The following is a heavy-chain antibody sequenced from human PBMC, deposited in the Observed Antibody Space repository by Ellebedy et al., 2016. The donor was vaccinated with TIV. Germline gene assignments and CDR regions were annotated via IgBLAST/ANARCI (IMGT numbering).Heavy chain of an antibody. CDR3: ARDPVGVGPAFDI. CDR1: GPTSSSHA. J-gene: IGHJ3*02. D-gene: IGHD4-23*01. Sequence: PGGSLRLSCAASGPTSSSHAMSWVRQVPGKGLEWVSSIRGSGGNTYYADSVKGRFTISRDNSKYTMYLQLNSLSAEETAVYYCARDPVGVGPAFDIWGQGTMVTVSS. CDR2: IRGSGGNT. V-gene: IGHV3-23*01.